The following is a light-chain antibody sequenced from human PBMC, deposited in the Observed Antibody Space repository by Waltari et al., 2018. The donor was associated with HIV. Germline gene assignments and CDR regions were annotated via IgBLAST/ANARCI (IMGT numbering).Light chain of an antibody. Sequence: DIQITQSPSSLSASVGDRVTLTCRSSQSISSKLNWYQQRPGKAPDLLIYSASTLKSGVPSRFSGSGSGTDFTLTISSLQTEDFVTYYCQQSYGVPLTFGPGTKVEI. CDR2: SAS. CDR1: QSISSK. V-gene: IGKV1-39*01. J-gene: IGKJ3*01. CDR3: QQSYGVPLT.